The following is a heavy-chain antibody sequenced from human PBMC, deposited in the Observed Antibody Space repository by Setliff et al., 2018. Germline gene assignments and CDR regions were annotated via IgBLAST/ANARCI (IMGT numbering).Heavy chain of an antibody. CDR2: INAGNGIT. CDR3: SGLVRYCTTTTCQSVPGAEV. V-gene: IGHV1-3*01. CDR1: GYTFSTYA. D-gene: IGHD2-8*01. J-gene: IGHJ4*02. Sequence: ASVKVSCKASGYTFSTYAIHWVRQAHGQRPDWMGWINAGNGITKYSQKFQGRVSITRDTSASTAYMELRSLRSDDTAVYYCSGLVRYCTTTTCQSVPGAEVWGQGTLVTVSS.